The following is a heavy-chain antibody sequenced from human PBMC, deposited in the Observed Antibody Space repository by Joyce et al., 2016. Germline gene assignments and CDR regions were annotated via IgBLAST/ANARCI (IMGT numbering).Heavy chain of an antibody. V-gene: IGHV3-23*04. CDR2: IGASGGGR. CDR3: ARAKTVVVAYTLRDGFDV. CDR1: YRLFNKNV. D-gene: IGHD2-15*01. J-gene: IGHJ3*01. Sequence: QLEESGGTLVHPGGSLRLFCKVSYRLFNKNVMAWVRQDPGKGLGWVSSIGASGGGRYYADSVKGRFTVSRDNSRNMMYLEMTSLQIEDTAVYYCARAKTVVVAYTLRDGFDVWGQGTQVAVSS.